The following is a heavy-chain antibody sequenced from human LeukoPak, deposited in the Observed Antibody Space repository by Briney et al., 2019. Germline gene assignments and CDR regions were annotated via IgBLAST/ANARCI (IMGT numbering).Heavy chain of an antibody. J-gene: IGHJ4*02. D-gene: IGHD5-18*01. CDR3: ARGPDTVWGPL. V-gene: IGHV3-7*01. CDR2: IKQDESDT. Sequence: GGSLRLPCAAAGFTFSSYWMSWVRHPPGKGLEGVANIKQDESDTYYVDSVKVGVTISRDNAKNSLYLQMNSLRAEDTAVYYCARGPDTVWGPLWGQGTLVTVSS. CDR1: GFTFSSYW.